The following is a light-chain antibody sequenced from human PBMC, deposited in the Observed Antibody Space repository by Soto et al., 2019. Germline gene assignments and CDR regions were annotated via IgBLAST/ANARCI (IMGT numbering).Light chain of an antibody. Sequence: DIQMTQSPSSLSASVGDRVTITCRASQSISSYLNWYQQKPGKGPKVLIYAASTLQSGVPSRFSGSGSGTDFTLTISSLQPEDFASYYCQQSHSTPYTFGQGTKLEIK. CDR3: QQSHSTPYT. CDR1: QSISSY. CDR2: AAS. J-gene: IGKJ2*01. V-gene: IGKV1-39*01.